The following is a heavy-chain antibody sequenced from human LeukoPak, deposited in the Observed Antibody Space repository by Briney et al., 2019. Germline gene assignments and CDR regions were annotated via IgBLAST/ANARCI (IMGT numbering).Heavy chain of an antibody. D-gene: IGHD5-12*01. V-gene: IGHV4-59*01. J-gene: IGHJ4*02. CDR2: IYYSGST. CDR3: ARSLATYYFDY. Sequence: PSETLSLTCTVSGGSISSYYWSWIRQPPGKGLEWIGYIYYSGSTNHNPSLKSRVTISVDTSKNQFSLKLSSVTAADTAVYYCARSLATYYFDYWGQGTLVTVSS. CDR1: GGSISSYY.